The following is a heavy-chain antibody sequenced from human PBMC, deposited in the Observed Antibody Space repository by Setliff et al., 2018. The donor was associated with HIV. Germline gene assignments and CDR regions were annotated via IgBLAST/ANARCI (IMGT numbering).Heavy chain of an antibody. CDR2: INHSGST. CDR3: ARDRSNWNYGKNYMDV. Sequence: PSETLSLTCAVYGGSVSGYYWSWIRQPPGKGLEWIGEINHSGSTNYNPSLKSRVTISVDTSKNQFSLKLSSVTAADTAGYYCARDRSNWNYGKNYMDVWGKGTTVTVSS. V-gene: IGHV4-34*01. CDR1: GGSVSGYY. D-gene: IGHD1-7*01. J-gene: IGHJ6*03.